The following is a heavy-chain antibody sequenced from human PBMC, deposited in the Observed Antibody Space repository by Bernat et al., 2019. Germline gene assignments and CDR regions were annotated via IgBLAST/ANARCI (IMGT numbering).Heavy chain of an antibody. Sequence: EVQLVESGGGLVQPGRSLRLSCTASGFTFGDYDVSWVRQAPGKGLEWVGFIRSKAYGGTPEYAASVKGRFTISRDDSISIAYLQMNSLKTDDTAVCYCGRQYYFDYWGQGTLVTVSS. CDR1: GFTFGDYD. CDR3: GRQYYFDY. V-gene: IGHV3-49*04. D-gene: IGHD2/OR15-2a*01. J-gene: IGHJ4*02. CDR2: IRSKAYGGTP.